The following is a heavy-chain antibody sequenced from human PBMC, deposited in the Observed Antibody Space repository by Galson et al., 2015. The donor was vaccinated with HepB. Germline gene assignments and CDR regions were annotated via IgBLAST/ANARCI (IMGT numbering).Heavy chain of an antibody. J-gene: IGHJ4*02. D-gene: IGHD6-6*01. CDR2: ISWNSGSI. Sequence: SLRLSCAASGFTFDDYAMHWVRQAPGKGLEWVSGISWNSGSIGYADSVKGRFTISRDNAKNSLYLQMNSLRAEDTALYYCAKDIAARPGPGCFDYWGQGTLVTVSS. V-gene: IGHV3-9*01. CDR3: AKDIAARPGPGCFDY. CDR1: GFTFDDYA.